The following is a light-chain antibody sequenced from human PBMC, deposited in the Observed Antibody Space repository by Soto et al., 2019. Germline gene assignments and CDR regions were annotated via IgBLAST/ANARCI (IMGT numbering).Light chain of an antibody. Sequence: QSALTQPPSASGSPGQSVTISCTGTSSDVGAYNYVSWYQQHPGKAPKVMIYEVSKRPSGVPDRFSGSKSGNTASLTVSGLQVEDEADYYFTAHAGSNNVYVFGTGTKVTVL. V-gene: IGLV2-8*01. CDR3: TAHAGSNNVYV. CDR2: EVS. CDR1: SSDVGAYNY. J-gene: IGLJ1*01.